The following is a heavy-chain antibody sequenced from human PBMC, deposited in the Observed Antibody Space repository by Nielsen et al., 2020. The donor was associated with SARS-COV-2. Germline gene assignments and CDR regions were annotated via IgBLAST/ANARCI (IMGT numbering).Heavy chain of an antibody. CDR3: ARTQDNGAWGLDY. CDR2: INPSGGST. D-gene: IGHD3-16*01. Sequence: ASVKVSCKASGYTFTSYYMHWVRQAPGQGLEWMGIINPSGGSTSYAQKFQATVTMTTDTSTTTAYMELRSLRSDDTAVYYCARTQDNGAWGLDYWGQGTLITVSS. J-gene: IGHJ4*02. V-gene: IGHV1-46*01. CDR1: GYTFTSYY.